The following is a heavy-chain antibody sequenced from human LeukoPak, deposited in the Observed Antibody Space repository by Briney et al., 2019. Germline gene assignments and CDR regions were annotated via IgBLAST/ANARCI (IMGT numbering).Heavy chain of an antibody. Sequence: SETLSLTCTVSGGSISSFYWAWLRQPAGKGLEWIGRIYTSGSTNYNPSLKSRVTISVDKSKNQFSLKLSSVTAADTAVYYCALSSGGLPGGYWGQGTLVTVSS. CDR1: GGSISSFY. CDR2: IYTSGST. D-gene: IGHD2-15*01. V-gene: IGHV4-4*07. J-gene: IGHJ4*02. CDR3: ALSSGGLPGGY.